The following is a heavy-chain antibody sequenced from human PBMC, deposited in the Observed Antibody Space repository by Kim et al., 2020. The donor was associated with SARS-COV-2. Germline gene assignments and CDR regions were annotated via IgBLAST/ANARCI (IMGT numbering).Heavy chain of an antibody. D-gene: IGHD3-16*01. V-gene: IGHV4-4*06. Sequence: SLKSRVTMSVDMSKNQFSLELSSVTAADTAVYFCAREWIVAYYYYYGVDVWGQGTTVTVSS. J-gene: IGHJ6*02. CDR3: AREWIVAYYYYYGVDV.